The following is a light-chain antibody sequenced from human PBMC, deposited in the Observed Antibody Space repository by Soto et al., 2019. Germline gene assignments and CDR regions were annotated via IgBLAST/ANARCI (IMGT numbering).Light chain of an antibody. J-gene: IGLJ3*02. Sequence: QSVLTQPPSVSGAPGQRVTISCTESSSNIGAGYDVHWYQQLPGTAPKLLIYGNSNRPSGVPDRFSGSKSGSSASLAITGLQAEDEADYYCQADDSGLSGWVFGGGTKLTVL. CDR1: SSNIGAGYD. V-gene: IGLV1-40*01. CDR2: GNS. CDR3: QADDSGLSGWV.